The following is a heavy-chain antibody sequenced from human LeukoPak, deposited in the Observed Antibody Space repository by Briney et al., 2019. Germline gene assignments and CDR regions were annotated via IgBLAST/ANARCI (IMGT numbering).Heavy chain of an antibody. D-gene: IGHD2-2*02. CDR2: IYTSGST. J-gene: IGHJ6*03. Sequence: SETLSLTCTVSGGSISRGSYYWGWIRQPAGKELEWIGHIYTSGSTNYNPSLKSRVTMSVDTSKNQFSLKLSSVTAADTAVYYCASSGAGVPAAIQSYYYYMDVWGKGTTVTVSS. CDR1: GGSISRGSYY. CDR3: ASSGAGVPAAIQSYYYYMDV. V-gene: IGHV4-61*09.